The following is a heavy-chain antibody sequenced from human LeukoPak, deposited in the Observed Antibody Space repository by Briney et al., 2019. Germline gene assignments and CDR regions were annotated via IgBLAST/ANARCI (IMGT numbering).Heavy chain of an antibody. CDR2: ISGNGVNT. CDR1: GFTFDDYP. D-gene: IGHD4-17*01. V-gene: IGHV3-43*02. J-gene: IGHJ4*02. CDR3: TKSHYDDVVIGY. Sequence: PGGSLRLSCAASGFTFDDYPMHWVRQAPGMGLEWVSLISGNGVNTYYADSVKGRFTVSRDNSKNSLYLQMNSLRTEDTALYYCTKSHYDDVVIGYWGQGTLVTVSS.